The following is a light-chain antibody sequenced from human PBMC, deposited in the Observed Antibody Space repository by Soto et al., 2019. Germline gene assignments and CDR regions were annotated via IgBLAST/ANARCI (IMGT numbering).Light chain of an antibody. CDR1: SSDVGTYNY. J-gene: IGLJ1*01. CDR2: EVR. Sequence: QSVLTQPPSVSGSPRQSITISCSGTSSDVGTYNYVSWYQHHPGKAPNLIIYEVRNRPSGVSNRFSGSKSGSTAPLTISGLQAEDEAYYHCTSYTRDTALVFGTGTKVTVL. V-gene: IGLV2-14*01. CDR3: TSYTRDTALV.